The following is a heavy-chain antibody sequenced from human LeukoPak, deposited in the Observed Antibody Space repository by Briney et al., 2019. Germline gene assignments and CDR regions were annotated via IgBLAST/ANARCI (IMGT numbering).Heavy chain of an antibody. Sequence: PGGSLRLSCAASGFTFSRYWMHWVRQAPGKGLVWVSCIKSDGSSTITADSAKGRFTISRDNAKNTVYLQMNSLRAEDTAVYYCVRDNRSYNFDYWGQGTLVTVSS. D-gene: IGHD1-26*01. CDR3: VRDNRSYNFDY. J-gene: IGHJ4*02. V-gene: IGHV3-74*01. CDR2: IKSDGSST. CDR1: GFTFSRYW.